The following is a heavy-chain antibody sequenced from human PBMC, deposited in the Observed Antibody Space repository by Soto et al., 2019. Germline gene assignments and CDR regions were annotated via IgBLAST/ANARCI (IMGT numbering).Heavy chain of an antibody. CDR1: AGSISNCH. D-gene: IGHD2-15*01. V-gene: IGHV4-59*01. CDR2: IFYTGKT. J-gene: IGHJ5*02. Sequence: PSETLSLTCSVSAGSISNCHWSWIRQPPGKGLEWIGYIFYTGKTNYNPSLKSRVTISLDTSKNQFSLRLDSVTAADTAVYYCARVLEVAGGFDPWGQGTLVTVSS. CDR3: ARVLEVAGGFDP.